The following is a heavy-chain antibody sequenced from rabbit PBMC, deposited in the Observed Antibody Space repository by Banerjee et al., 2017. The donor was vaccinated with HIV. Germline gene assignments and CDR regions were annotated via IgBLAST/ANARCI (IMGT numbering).Heavy chain of an antibody. D-gene: IGHD6-1*01. CDR3: ARDDANGDGYSFNL. Sequence: QSLEESGGDLVKPGASLTLTCTASGFSFSSSYYMCWVRQAPGKGLEWIACIYAGASGSTYYANWAKGRFTISKSTSLNTVDLKMTSLTAADTATYFCARDDANGDGYSFNLWGQGTLVTVS. CDR2: IYAGASGST. J-gene: IGHJ4*01. CDR1: GFSFSSSYY. V-gene: IGHV1S40*01.